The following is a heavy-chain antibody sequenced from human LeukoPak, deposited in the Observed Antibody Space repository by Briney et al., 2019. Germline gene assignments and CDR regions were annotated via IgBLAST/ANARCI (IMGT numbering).Heavy chain of an antibody. CDR3: ARDVGVEMGIWFDP. J-gene: IGHJ5*02. D-gene: IGHD5-24*01. Sequence: GRSQRLSCAASGFTFSSYGMHWVRQAPGKGLEGVAVIWYDGSNKYYADSVKGRFTISRDNSKNTLYLQMNSLRSDDTAVYYCARDVGVEMGIWFDPWGQGTLVTVSS. CDR2: IWYDGSNK. CDR1: GFTFSSYG. V-gene: IGHV3-33*01.